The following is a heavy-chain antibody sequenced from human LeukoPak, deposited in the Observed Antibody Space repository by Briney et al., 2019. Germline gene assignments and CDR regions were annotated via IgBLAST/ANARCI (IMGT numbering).Heavy chain of an antibody. D-gene: IGHD6-13*01. CDR3: ARHGDTYSSSWYYYYYYYMDA. CDR1: GGSISSSSYY. V-gene: IGHV4-39*01. J-gene: IGHJ6*03. Sequence: SETLSLTCTVSGGSISSSSYYWGWIRQPPGKGLEWIGSIYYSGSTYYNPSLKSRVTISVDTSKNQFSLKLSSVTAADTAVYYCARHGDTYSSSWYYYYYYYMDAWGKGTTVTVSS. CDR2: IYYSGST.